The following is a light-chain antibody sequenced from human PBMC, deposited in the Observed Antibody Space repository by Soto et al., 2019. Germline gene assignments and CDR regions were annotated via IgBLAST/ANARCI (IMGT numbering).Light chain of an antibody. CDR2: WAS. V-gene: IGKV4-1*01. CDR3: QQHYSNPPT. Sequence: DIVMTQSPDALAVSLGERATINCKSSQSVLFSSNEKNYLAWYQQKSGQPPKLLIYWASTRESGVPDRFSGSGSGTAFTLTISSLQADDVAVYYCQQHYSNPPTFGQGTKVEIK. CDR1: QSVLFSSNEKNY. J-gene: IGKJ1*01.